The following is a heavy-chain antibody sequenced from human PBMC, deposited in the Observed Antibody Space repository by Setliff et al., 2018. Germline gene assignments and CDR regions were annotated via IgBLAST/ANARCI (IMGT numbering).Heavy chain of an antibody. Sequence: ASVQVSCKASGYAFGSSGISWVRQAPGQGLEWMGWISAYNGYIVYAQKFQGRVTMTTDTSTTTAYMGVRSLRSDDTAVYYCARDRKEIVVKPPAASLDYWGQGTQVTVSS. CDR2: ISAYNGYI. CDR1: GYAFGSSG. J-gene: IGHJ4*02. CDR3: ARDRKEIVVKPPAASLDY. D-gene: IGHD2-2*01. V-gene: IGHV1-18*01.